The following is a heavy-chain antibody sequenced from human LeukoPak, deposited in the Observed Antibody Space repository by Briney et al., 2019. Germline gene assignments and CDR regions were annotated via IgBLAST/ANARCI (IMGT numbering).Heavy chain of an antibody. CDR1: GGSFSGYY. CDR2: INHSGST. Sequence: PSETLSLTCAVYGGSFSGYYWSWIRQPPGKGLEWIGEINHSGSTNYNPSLKSRVTISVDTSKNQFSLKLSSVTAADTAVYYCATPRRGASRRGYSYGLTLDYWGQGTLVTVSS. V-gene: IGHV4-34*01. J-gene: IGHJ4*02. CDR3: ATPRRGASRRGYSYGLTLDY. D-gene: IGHD5-18*01.